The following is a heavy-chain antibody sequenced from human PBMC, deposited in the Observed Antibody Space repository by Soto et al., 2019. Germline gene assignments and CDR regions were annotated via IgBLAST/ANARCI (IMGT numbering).Heavy chain of an antibody. CDR2: ISGSGGST. V-gene: IGHV3-23*01. Sequence: GGSLRLSCAASGFTFSSYAMSWVRQAPGKGLEWVSAISGSGGSTYYADSVKGRFTISRDNSKNTLYLQMNSLRAEDTAVYYCAKDRDYDFWSGDDAFDIWGQGTMVTVSS. CDR1: GFTFSSYA. J-gene: IGHJ3*02. CDR3: AKDRDYDFWSGDDAFDI. D-gene: IGHD3-3*01.